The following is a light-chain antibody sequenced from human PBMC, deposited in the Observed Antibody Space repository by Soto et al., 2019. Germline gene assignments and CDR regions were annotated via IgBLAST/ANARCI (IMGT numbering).Light chain of an antibody. CDR3: FSYAGSTYV. CDR1: SGDVGSYNF. CDR2: EGT. V-gene: IGLV2-23*01. J-gene: IGLJ1*01. Sequence: QSVLTQPASVSGSPGQSITISCTGTSGDVGSYNFVSWYQQYPGKVPKLTIYEGTKRPSGVSNRFSGSKSGNTASLTISGLQAEDEADYYCFSYAGSTYVFGTGTKVTVL.